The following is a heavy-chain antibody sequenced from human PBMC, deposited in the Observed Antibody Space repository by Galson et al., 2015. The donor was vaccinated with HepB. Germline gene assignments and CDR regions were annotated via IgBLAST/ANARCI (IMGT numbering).Heavy chain of an antibody. D-gene: IGHD5-24*01. V-gene: IGHV3-74*01. Sequence: SLRLSCAASGFAFSEYWMNWVRQVPGKGLVWVSRINAVGSSTSYADSVKGRFTISRDNAKNTLYLQMNSLRAEDTAVYWCVRGGDGYNGPWYLDLWGRGTLVTV. CDR1: GFAFSEYW. CDR3: VRGGDGYNGPWYLDL. J-gene: IGHJ2*01. CDR2: INAVGSST.